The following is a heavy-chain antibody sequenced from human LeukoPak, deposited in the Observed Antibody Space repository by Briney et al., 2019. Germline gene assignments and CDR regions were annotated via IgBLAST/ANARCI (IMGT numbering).Heavy chain of an antibody. V-gene: IGHV3-7*01. CDR1: GFTFSSYW. CDR3: ATGGWYLAY. Sequence: GGSLRLSCAASGFTFSSYWMSWVRQAPGKGLEWVANIKQDGSEKYYLDSVKGRISISRDNAKNSLYLQINSLKVEDRAVYYCATGGWYLAYWGQGTLVTVSS. D-gene: IGHD6-19*01. CDR2: IKQDGSEK. J-gene: IGHJ4*02.